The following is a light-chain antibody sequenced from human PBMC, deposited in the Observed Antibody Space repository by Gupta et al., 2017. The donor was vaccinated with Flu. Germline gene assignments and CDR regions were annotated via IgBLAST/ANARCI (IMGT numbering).Light chain of an antibody. CDR1: QRISSY. Sequence: IQMTQSPYSLSASVGDRVTITCRASQRISSYLNWYQHKPGEAPKLLIYAASSLQSGVPSRFSGSGFGTDFTLTISRLQPEDFATYYCQQSVITPFTFGHGTKVDIK. V-gene: IGKV1-39*01. CDR2: AAS. CDR3: QQSVITPFT. J-gene: IGKJ3*01.